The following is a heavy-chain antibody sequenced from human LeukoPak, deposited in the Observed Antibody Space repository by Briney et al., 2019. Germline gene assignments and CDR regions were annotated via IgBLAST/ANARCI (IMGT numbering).Heavy chain of an antibody. D-gene: IGHD2-2*03. Sequence: GGSLRLSCAASGFTFSDHYMDWVRQAPGKGLEWVANIKQDGSEKYYVDSVKGRFTISRDNAKNSLYLQMNSLRAEDTAVYYCARLDGYCSSTSCSFDYWGQGTLVTVSS. J-gene: IGHJ4*02. CDR1: GFTFSDHY. CDR2: IKQDGSEK. V-gene: IGHV3-7*01. CDR3: ARLDGYCSSTSCSFDY.